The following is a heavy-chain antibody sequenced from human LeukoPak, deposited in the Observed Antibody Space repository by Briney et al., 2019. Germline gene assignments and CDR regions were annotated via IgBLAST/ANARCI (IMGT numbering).Heavy chain of an antibody. CDR2: IYYSGKT. V-gene: IGHV4-59*11. Sequence: SETLSLTCSVSGGSMSSHYWSWIRQPPGKGLEWIGYIYYSGKTYYNHSLQSRVTISVDTSKNHFSLKLTSVTAADTAVYSCARLLDNDSSGYPDTFDMWGQGTMVTVSS. D-gene: IGHD3-22*01. J-gene: IGHJ3*02. CDR3: ARLLDNDSSGYPDTFDM. CDR1: GGSMSSHY.